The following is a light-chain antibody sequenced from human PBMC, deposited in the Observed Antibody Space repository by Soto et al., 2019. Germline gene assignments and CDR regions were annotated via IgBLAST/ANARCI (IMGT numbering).Light chain of an antibody. CDR2: GAS. CDR1: LNVNSY. Sequence: VLTQSPATLSLSPGERATLSCRASLNVNSYLAWYQQKPGQAPRLLIYGASSRATGIPDRFSGSGSGTDFTLTISRLEPEDFAVYYCQQYGSSITFGQGTRREIK. J-gene: IGKJ5*01. V-gene: IGKV3-20*01. CDR3: QQYGSSIT.